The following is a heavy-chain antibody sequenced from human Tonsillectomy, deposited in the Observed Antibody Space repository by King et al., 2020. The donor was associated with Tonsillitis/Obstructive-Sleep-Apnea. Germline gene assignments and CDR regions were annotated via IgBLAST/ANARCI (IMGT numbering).Heavy chain of an antibody. CDR2: INPSSGVP. V-gene: IGHV1-46*01. Sequence: QLVQSGAEVKTPGASVKVSCKASGYTFTDYYIHWVRQARGQGLEWLGIINPSSGVPRYAQKCQGRVTMTTDTSASTVYLGLNSLRSDDTAVYYCARDDVVGRYIDSWGQGALVTVSS. D-gene: IGHD1-14*01. CDR3: ARDDVVGRYIDS. J-gene: IGHJ4*02. CDR1: GYTFTDYY.